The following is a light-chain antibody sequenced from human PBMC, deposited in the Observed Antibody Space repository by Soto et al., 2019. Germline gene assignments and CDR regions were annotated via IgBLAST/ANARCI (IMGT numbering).Light chain of an antibody. J-gene: IGKJ4*01. CDR3: QQYYSFPLT. Sequence: DIVMTQSPDSLAVSLGERATINCKSSQSVLYSSDNKNYLAWYQQKPGQPPKLLISWASTRESGVPDRFRGRGAGTVFTLTISSLQAEDVAVYYWQQYYSFPLTFGGGTKVEMK. CDR2: WAS. V-gene: IGKV4-1*01. CDR1: QSVLYSSDNKNY.